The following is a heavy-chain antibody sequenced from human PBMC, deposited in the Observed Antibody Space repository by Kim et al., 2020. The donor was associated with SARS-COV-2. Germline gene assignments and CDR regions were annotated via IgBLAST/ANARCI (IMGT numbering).Heavy chain of an antibody. CDR2: ISSSGTTV. V-gene: IGHV3-48*02. CDR1: EFTFSSYS. J-gene: IGHJ6*03. CDR3: SRGRPGYMEV. Sequence: GGSLRLSCAPSEFTFSSYSMIWVRQAPGKGLDWVSYISSSGTTVYYADSVKGRFTISRDNAKNLFYLQLSSLRDEDTAGYYCSRGRPGYMEVWGKGTSVT.